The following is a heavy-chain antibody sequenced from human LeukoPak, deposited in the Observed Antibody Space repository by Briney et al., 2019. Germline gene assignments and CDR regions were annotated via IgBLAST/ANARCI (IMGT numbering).Heavy chain of an antibody. CDR1: GASISSYY. V-gene: IGHV4-59*01. CDR3: ARDKQPGDY. D-gene: IGHD5-18*01. CDR2: IYNSGSA. J-gene: IGHJ4*02. Sequence: SETLSLTCTVSGASISSYYWSWIRQPPGKGLECIGSIYNSGSADYNPSLKSRVTISVDTSKNQFSLKVTSLTAADTAVYYCARDKQPGDYWGQGTLVTVSS.